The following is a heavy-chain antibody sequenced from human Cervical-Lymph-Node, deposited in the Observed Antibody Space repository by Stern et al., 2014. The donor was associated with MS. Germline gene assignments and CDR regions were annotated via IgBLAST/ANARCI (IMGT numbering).Heavy chain of an antibody. D-gene: IGHD5-18*01. CDR3: AKGRSGYGCMDA. J-gene: IGHJ6*02. CDR1: GFNFDDYV. Sequence: EVHLVESGGVVVQPGGSLRLSCAATGFNFDDYVMYWVRQAPGKGLEWVSLISWDATTEYYADSGKGRFTISRDSRTDFLYLEMNSLRPEDTGLYYCAKGRSGYGCMDAWGQGTTVIVSS. CDR2: ISWDATTE. V-gene: IGHV3-43*01.